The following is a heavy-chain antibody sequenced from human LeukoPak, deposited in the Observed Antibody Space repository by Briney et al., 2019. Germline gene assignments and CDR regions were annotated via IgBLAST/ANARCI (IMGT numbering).Heavy chain of an antibody. CDR2: INAGNGNT. D-gene: IGHD6-19*01. CDR3: ARELLSIAVAGTKYFDY. Sequence: ASVKVSCKASEYTCTSYAMHWVRQAPGQRLEWMGWINAGNGNTKYSQKFQGRVTITRDTSASTAYMELSSLRSEDTAVYYCARELLSIAVAGTKYFDYWGQGTLVTVSS. J-gene: IGHJ4*02. V-gene: IGHV1-3*01. CDR1: EYTCTSYA.